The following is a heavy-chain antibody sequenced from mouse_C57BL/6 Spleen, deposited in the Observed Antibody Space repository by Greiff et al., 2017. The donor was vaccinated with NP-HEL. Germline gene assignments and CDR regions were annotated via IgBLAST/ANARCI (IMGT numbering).Heavy chain of an antibody. D-gene: IGHD4-1*01. J-gene: IGHJ3*01. CDR2: IHPNSGST. Sequence: QVHVKQPGAELVKPGASVKLSCKASGYTFTSYWMHWVKQRPGQGLEWIGMIHPNSGSTNYNEKFKSKATLTVDKSSSTAYMQLSSLTSEDSAVYYCARELGFAYWGQGTLVTVSA. V-gene: IGHV1-64*01. CDR1: GYTFTSYW. CDR3: ARELGFAY.